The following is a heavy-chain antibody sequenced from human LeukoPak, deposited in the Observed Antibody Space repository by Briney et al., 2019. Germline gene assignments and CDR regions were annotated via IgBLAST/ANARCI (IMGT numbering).Heavy chain of an antibody. CDR3: ARGYLGYSYGEDDAFDI. Sequence: ASVKVSCKASGYTFTSYYMHWVRQAPGQGLEWMGIINPSGGSTSYAQKFQGRVTMTRDTSTSTVYMELSSLRSEDTAVYCCARGYLGYSYGEDDAFDIWGQGTLVTVSS. J-gene: IGHJ3*02. V-gene: IGHV1-46*01. CDR1: GYTFTSYY. D-gene: IGHD5-18*01. CDR2: INPSGGST.